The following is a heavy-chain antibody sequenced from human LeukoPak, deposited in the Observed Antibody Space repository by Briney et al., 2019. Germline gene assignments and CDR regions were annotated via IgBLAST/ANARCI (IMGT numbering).Heavy chain of an antibody. J-gene: IGHJ4*02. CDR2: IYNSGST. Sequence: PSDTLSLTCIVSGASFNTGDYYWNWIRQHPGKGLEWIGYIYNSGSTYYNPSLKSRVTISVDTSKNHFSLRLTSVTAADSAVYYCARGAPPDSWGQGTLVTVSS. CDR1: GASFNTGDYY. CDR3: ARGAPPDS. V-gene: IGHV4-31*03.